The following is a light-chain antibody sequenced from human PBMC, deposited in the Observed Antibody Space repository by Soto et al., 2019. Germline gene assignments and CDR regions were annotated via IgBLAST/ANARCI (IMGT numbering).Light chain of an antibody. CDR2: EVT. Sequence: QSALTQPASVSGSPGQSITISCTGTSSDVGGYNFVSWYQHHPGKAPKLLIYEVTNRPSGVSSRFSGSKSGNTASLTISGLQAEDEADYHCSLYTSSNTPYVFGSGTKVTVL. CDR1: SSDVGGYNF. V-gene: IGLV2-14*01. CDR3: SLYTSSNTPYV. J-gene: IGLJ1*01.